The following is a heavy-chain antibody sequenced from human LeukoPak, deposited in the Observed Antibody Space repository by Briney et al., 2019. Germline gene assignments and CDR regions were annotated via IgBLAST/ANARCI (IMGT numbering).Heavy chain of an antibody. Sequence: GGSLRLSCAASGFTCSSYAMHWVRQAPGKGLEWVAVISYDGSNKYYADSVKGRFTISRDNAKNSLYLQMNSLRAEDTALYYCARAADHYYYYYMDVWGKGTTVTVSS. J-gene: IGHJ6*03. CDR3: ARAADHYYYYYMDV. CDR2: ISYDGSNK. CDR1: GFTCSSYA. V-gene: IGHV3-30*04.